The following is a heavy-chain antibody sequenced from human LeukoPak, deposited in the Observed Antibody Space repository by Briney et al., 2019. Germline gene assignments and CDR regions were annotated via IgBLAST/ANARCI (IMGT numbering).Heavy chain of an antibody. D-gene: IGHD3-10*01. CDR1: GFIFSSYA. V-gene: IGHV3-23*01. J-gene: IGHJ4*02. CDR3: AKDTSCGSGNYLYYFDS. Sequence: GGSLRLSCAASGFIFSSYAMSWVRQAPGKGLEWVSAISGGGGSTYYADSVKGRFTISRDNSKNTLYLQMNSLRAEDTAVYYCAKDTSCGSGNYLYYFDSWGQGTLVTVSS. CDR2: ISGGGGST.